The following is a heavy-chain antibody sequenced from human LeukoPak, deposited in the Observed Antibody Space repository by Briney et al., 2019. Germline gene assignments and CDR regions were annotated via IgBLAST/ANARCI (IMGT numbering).Heavy chain of an antibody. CDR1: GGSISPYY. CDR3: ARGAALGIAARRVLDY. J-gene: IGHJ4*02. D-gene: IGHD6-6*01. CDR2: IYYSGSN. Sequence: SETLSLTCTVSGGSISPYYWSWVRQPPGKGLEWIGYIYYSGSNNYNPSLKSRVTISVDTSKNQFSLRLSSVTASDTAVYYCARGAALGIAARRVLDYWGQGALVTVSS. V-gene: IGHV4-59*08.